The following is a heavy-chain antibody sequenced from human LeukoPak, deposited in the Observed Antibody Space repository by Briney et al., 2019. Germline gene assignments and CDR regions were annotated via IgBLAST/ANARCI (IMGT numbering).Heavy chain of an antibody. CDR3: AKSPTGSSWPSIDY. V-gene: IGHV3-23*01. D-gene: IGHD6-13*01. CDR2: ISGSGGST. CDR1: GFTFSNYA. J-gene: IGHJ4*02. Sequence: GGSLRLSCAASGFTFSNYAMSWVRQAPGKGLECVSPISGSGGSTYYAVSVRGRFTVSRDNSKNTLFLQMDSLRAEDTAVYYCAKSPTGSSWPSIDYWGQGTLVTVSS.